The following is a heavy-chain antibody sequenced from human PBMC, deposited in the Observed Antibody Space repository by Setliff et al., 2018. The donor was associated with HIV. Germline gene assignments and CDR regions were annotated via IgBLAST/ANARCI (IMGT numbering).Heavy chain of an antibody. CDR3: ARDYLYYNLWDDSPVYGMDV. Sequence: GGSLRLSCAASGFTFRNYKMNWVRQAPGKGLEWVSSITIGSGDVFYADSVQGRFTIFRDNAKNSLYLQMNSLRGEDTAIYYCARDYLYYNLWDDSPVYGMDVWGQGTTVTVSS. D-gene: IGHD3-3*01. CDR2: ITIGSGDV. CDR1: GFTFRNYK. V-gene: IGHV3-21*01. J-gene: IGHJ6*02.